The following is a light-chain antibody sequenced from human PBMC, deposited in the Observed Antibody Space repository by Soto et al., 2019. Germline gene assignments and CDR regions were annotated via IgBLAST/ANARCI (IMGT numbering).Light chain of an antibody. CDR2: DVT. V-gene: IGLV2-11*01. J-gene: IGLJ2*01. CDR3: CSYSGTHTEVV. Sequence: QSALTQPRSVSGSPGQSVTISCTGISNNYVSWYQQHPGKVPKVIVYDVTLRPSGVSDRFSGSRSGNTASLAISGLRAEDEADYYCCSYSGTHTEVVFGGGTKLTVL. CDR1: SNNY.